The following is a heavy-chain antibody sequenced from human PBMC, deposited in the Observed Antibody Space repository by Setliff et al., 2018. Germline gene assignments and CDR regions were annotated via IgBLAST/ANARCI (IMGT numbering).Heavy chain of an antibody. Sequence: KPSETLSLTCTVSDDSISSRHYYWSWIRQPAGKGLEWLGQIYTSWSTNYNPSLKSRVTMSVDTSKNQFSLRLNSVTASDTAVYYCATTGTYRYFDYWGQGTLVTVSS. CDR3: ATTGTYRYFDY. D-gene: IGHD1-1*01. CDR2: IYTSWST. CDR1: DDSISSRHYY. J-gene: IGHJ4*02. V-gene: IGHV4-61*09.